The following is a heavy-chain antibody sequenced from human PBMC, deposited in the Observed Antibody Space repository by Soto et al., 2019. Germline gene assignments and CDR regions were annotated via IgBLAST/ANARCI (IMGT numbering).Heavy chain of an antibody. CDR3: AGGGPQTPTIFGVVITAS. Sequence: TSETLSLTCTVSGGSISSYYWSWIRQPPGKGLEWIGYIYYSGSTNYNPSLKSRVTISVDTSKNQFSLQVSSVTAADTAVYSCAGGGPQTPTIFGVVITASWGQGTLVPVSS. V-gene: IGHV4-59*01. D-gene: IGHD3-3*01. CDR2: IYYSGST. CDR1: GGSISSYY. J-gene: IGHJ5*02.